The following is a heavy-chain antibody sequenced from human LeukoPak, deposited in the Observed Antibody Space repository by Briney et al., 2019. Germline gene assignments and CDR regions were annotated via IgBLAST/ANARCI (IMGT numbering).Heavy chain of an antibody. V-gene: IGHV1-69*13. CDR3: AREAGYSSGWFDY. D-gene: IGHD6-19*01. CDR1: GGTFSSYA. Sequence: ASVKVFCMASGGTFSSYAISWVRQAPGQGLEWMGGIIPIFGTANYAQKFQGRVTITADESTSTAYMELSSLRSEDTAVYYCAREAGYSSGWFDYWGQGTLVTVSS. CDR2: IIPIFGTA. J-gene: IGHJ4*02.